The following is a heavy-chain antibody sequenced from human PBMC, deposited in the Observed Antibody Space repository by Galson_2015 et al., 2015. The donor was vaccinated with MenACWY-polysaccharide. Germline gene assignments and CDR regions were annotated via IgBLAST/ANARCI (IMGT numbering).Heavy chain of an antibody. CDR3: AKDRTAAASDGDY. V-gene: IGHV3-30*02. CDR2: IRYDGRDK. CDR1: GFTFSSYG. J-gene: IGHJ4*02. D-gene: IGHD6-13*01. Sequence: SLRLSCAASGFTFSSYGMHWVRQAPGKGLKWVAFIRYDGRDKYYADSVKGRFTLSRDNSKNTLYLQMDSLRAEDTAVYCCAKDRTAAASDGDYWGQGTLATVSS.